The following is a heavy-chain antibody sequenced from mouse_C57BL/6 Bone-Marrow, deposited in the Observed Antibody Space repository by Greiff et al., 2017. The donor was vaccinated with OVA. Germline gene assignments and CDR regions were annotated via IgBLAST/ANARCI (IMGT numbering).Heavy chain of an antibody. V-gene: IGHV1-19*01. CDR3: ARRKRTGYWYFDV. CDR2: INPYNGGT. D-gene: IGHD4-1*01. Sequence: EVQLQQSGPVLVKPGASVKMSCKASGYTFTDYYMNWVKQSHGKSLEWIGVINPYNGGTSYNQKFKGKATLTVDKSSSTAYMELNSLTSEDSAVYNCARRKRTGYWYFDVWGTGTTVTVSS. CDR1: GYTFTDYY. J-gene: IGHJ1*03.